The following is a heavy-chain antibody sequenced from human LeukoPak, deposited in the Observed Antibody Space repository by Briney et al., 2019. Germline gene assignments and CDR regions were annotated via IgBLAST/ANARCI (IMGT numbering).Heavy chain of an antibody. CDR2: IYYSGST. D-gene: IGHD5-12*01. CDR3: ARVGVATTRTDY. V-gene: IGHV4-30-4*08. J-gene: IGHJ4*02. CDR1: GGSFSGYY. Sequence: SETLSLTCAVYGGSFSGYYWSWIRQPPGKGLEWIGYIYYSGSTYYNPSLKSRVTISVDTSKNQFSLKLSSVTAADTAVYYCARVGVATTRTDYWGQGTLVTVSS.